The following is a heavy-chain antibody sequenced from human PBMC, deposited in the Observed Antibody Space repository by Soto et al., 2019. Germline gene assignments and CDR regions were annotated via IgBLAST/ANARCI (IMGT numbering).Heavy chain of an antibody. CDR1: GFTFSSYE. CDR2: ISSSGSTI. J-gene: IGHJ6*02. V-gene: IGHV3-48*03. D-gene: IGHD3-22*01. CDR3: ARDLDSGYYYYYYGMDV. Sequence: GGSLRLSCAASGFTFSSYEMNWVRQAPGKGLEWVSYISSSGSTIYYADSVKGRFTISRDNAKNSLYLQMNSLRAEDTAVYYCARDLDSGYYYYYYGMDVWGQGTTVTVSS.